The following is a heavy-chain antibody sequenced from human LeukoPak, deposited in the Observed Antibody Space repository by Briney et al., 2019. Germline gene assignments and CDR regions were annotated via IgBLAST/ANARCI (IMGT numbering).Heavy chain of an antibody. J-gene: IGHJ1*01. Sequence: SETLSLTCIVSGGSISSRSYYWGWIRQPPGEGLEWIANIYSSGITYQNPSLKSRVTISVDTSKTHFSLKLSSLTAADTAVYYCAIQFYDSSGYYFQHWGQGTPVTVSS. CDR3: AIQFYDSSGYYFQH. D-gene: IGHD3-22*01. V-gene: IGHV4-39*02. CDR2: IYSSGIT. CDR1: GGSISSRSYY.